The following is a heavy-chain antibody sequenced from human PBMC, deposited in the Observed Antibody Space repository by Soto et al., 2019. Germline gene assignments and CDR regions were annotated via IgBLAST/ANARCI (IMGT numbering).Heavy chain of an antibody. Sequence: SETLSLTCTVSGGSISSYYWSWIRQPPGKGLEWIGYIYYSGSTNYNPSLKSRVTISVDTSKNQFSLKLSSVTAADTAVYYCARHGASGYSSSWYVPQVDYWGQGTLVTVSS. D-gene: IGHD6-13*01. V-gene: IGHV4-59*08. CDR1: GGSISSYY. CDR2: IYYSGST. CDR3: ARHGASGYSSSWYVPQVDY. J-gene: IGHJ4*02.